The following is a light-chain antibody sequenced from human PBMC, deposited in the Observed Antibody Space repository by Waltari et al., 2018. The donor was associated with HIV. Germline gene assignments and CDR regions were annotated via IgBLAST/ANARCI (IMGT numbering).Light chain of an antibody. CDR3: QQTSSTPYT. CDR1: ESISTS. Sequence: DIQMTQSPPSLSASVGGTVSITCRANESISTSLNWYQHKPGKAPKLLIYVALTLQSGVPPRFIGSGSGTDFDLTINRLQPEDFATYYCQQTSSTPYTFGRGTKLEIK. CDR2: VAL. J-gene: IGKJ2*01. V-gene: IGKV1-39*01.